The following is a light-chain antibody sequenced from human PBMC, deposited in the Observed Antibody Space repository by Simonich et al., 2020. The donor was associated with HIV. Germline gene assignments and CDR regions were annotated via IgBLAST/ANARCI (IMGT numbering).Light chain of an antibody. CDR3: QQYYSSPLT. Sequence: DIVMTQSPDSLAVSLGERATINCKSSQSVLYSSNNKNYLAWYQQKPGQPPKLLIYWASIRESGVPDRISGSGSGTDFTLTISSLQAEDVAVYYCQQYYSSPLTFGGGTKVEI. CDR2: WAS. V-gene: IGKV4-1*01. J-gene: IGKJ4*01. CDR1: QSVLYSSNNKNY.